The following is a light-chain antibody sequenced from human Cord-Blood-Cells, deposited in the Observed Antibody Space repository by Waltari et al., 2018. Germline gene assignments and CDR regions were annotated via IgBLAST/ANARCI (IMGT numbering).Light chain of an antibody. Sequence: QSALTQPRSVSGAPGQSVPISCTCTSTDFGCSYYVPWYQQQPCKAPKLMIYDVSKRPSGVPDRFSGSKSGHTASLTISGLQAEDEADYYCCSYAGSYTSYVFGTGTKVTVL. J-gene: IGLJ1*01. CDR2: DVS. V-gene: IGLV2-11*01. CDR3: CSYAGSYTSYV. CDR1: STDFGCSYY.